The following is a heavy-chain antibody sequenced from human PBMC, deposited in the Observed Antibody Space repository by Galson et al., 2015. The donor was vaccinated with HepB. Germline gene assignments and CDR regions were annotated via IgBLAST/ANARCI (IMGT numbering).Heavy chain of an antibody. J-gene: IGHJ6*02. D-gene: IGHD5-12*01. V-gene: IGHV3-30-3*01. CDR2: ISYDGSNK. CDR3: ARDLCGYDCPQWGMDV. Sequence: SLRLSCAASGFTFSSYAMHWVRQAPGKGLEWVAVISYDGSNKYYADSVKGRFTISRDNSKNTLYLQMNSLRAEDTAVYYCARDLCGYDCPQWGMDVWGQGTTVTVSS. CDR1: GFTFSSYA.